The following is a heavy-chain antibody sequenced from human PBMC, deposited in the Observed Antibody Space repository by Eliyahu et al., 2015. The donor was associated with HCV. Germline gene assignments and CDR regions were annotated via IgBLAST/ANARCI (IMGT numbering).Heavy chain of an antibody. D-gene: IGHD6-6*01. Sequence: EMQLVESGXALVVPGRSLXLXCTASXFXFNDYAMYXFRQAPGKGLEWVSAISWNSATKGYADSVKGRFITSRDNAKNSLYLQMNSLRTEDTALYYCAKGGLEYTTSSAWYFNLWGRGTLVSVSS. J-gene: IGHJ2*01. CDR2: ISWNSATK. CDR3: AKGGLEYTTSSAWYFNL. CDR1: XFXFNDYA. V-gene: IGHV3-9*01.